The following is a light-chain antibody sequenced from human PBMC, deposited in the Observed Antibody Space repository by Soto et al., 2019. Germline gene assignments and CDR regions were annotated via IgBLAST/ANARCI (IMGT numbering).Light chain of an antibody. J-gene: IGLJ2*01. Sequence: QSVLTQPPSASGSPGQSVTISCTGITSDVGVYNYVSWYQQHPGKAPKIIIYEVGERPSGVPDRFSGSKSGNTASLTVSGLQAEDEADYYCSAYVGSPKYVVFGGGTKLTVL. V-gene: IGLV2-8*01. CDR1: TSDVGVYNY. CDR3: SAYVGSPKYVV. CDR2: EVG.